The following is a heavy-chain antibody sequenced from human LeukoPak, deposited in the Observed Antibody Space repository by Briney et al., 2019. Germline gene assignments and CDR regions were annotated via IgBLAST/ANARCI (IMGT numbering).Heavy chain of an antibody. Sequence: GGSLRLSCAASGFTFSSYAMSWVRQAPGKGLEWVSAISGSGGSTYYADSVKGRFTISRDNSKNTLYLQMNSLRAEDTAVYYCAKDHGGYEWFSLHKIAFDYWGQGTLVTVSS. CDR2: ISGSGGST. D-gene: IGHD5-12*01. J-gene: IGHJ4*02. CDR3: AKDHGGYEWFSLHKIAFDY. CDR1: GFTFSSYA. V-gene: IGHV3-23*01.